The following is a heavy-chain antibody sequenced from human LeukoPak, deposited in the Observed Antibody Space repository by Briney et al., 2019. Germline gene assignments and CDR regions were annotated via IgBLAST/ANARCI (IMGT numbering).Heavy chain of an antibody. CDR3: ARDPSTAADTYYFDY. V-gene: IGHV4-30-2*01. CDR1: GGSISSGGYY. J-gene: IGHJ4*02. CDR2: IYHSGST. D-gene: IGHD6-13*01. Sequence: PSETLSLTCTVSGGSISSGGYYWSWIRQPPGKGLEWIGYIYHSGSTYYNPSLKSRVTISVDRSKNQFSLKLSSVTAADTAVYYCARDPSTAADTYYFDYWGQGTLVTVSS.